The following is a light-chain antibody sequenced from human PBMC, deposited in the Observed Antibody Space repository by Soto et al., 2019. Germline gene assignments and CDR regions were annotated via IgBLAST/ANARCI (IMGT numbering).Light chain of an antibody. Sequence: EIVLTQSPATLSLSPGERATLSCRASQSVSSYLAWYQQKPGQAPRLLIYDASNRATGIPARFSGSGSGTDFTLTISSLEPEDFAVYYCEERSEWPAGDLTFGGGTKVEIK. V-gene: IGKV3-11*01. CDR1: QSVSSY. J-gene: IGKJ4*01. CDR2: DAS. CDR3: EERSEWPAGDLT.